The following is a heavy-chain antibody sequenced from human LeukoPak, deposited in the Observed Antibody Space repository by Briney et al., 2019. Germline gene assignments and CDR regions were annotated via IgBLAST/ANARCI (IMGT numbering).Heavy chain of an antibody. D-gene: IGHD1-26*01. CDR2: IYTSGST. J-gene: IGHJ6*03. V-gene: IGHV4-4*09. CDR3: ARGSSGSYYYYYYMDV. Sequence: PSETLSLTCTVSGGSISSYYWSWIRQPPGKGLEWIGYIYTSGSTNYNLSLKSRVTISVDTSKNQFSLKLSSVTAADTAVYYCARGSSGSYYYYYYMDVWGKGTTVTVSS. CDR1: GGSISSYY.